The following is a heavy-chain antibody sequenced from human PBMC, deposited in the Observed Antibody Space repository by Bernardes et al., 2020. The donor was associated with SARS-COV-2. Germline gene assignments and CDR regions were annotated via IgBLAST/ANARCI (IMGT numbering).Heavy chain of an antibody. D-gene: IGHD5-18*01. J-gene: IGHJ6*02. CDR3: AKLQAILWIRPFNSGMDL. CDR1: GFTFNNFG. CDR2: ISYEGSKK. Sequence: GGSLRLSCEASGFTFNNFGMHWVRQAPGRGLEWVAVISYEGSKKYYADALEGRFTISKDSSKNTVYLQMNNLRTEDTAIYYCAKLQAILWIRPFNSGMDLWGQGTTVTVSS. V-gene: IGHV3-30*18.